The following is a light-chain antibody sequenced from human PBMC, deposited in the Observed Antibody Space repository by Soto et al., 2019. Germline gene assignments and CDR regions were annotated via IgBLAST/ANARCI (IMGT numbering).Light chain of an antibody. CDR1: QSLLHSNGYNY. J-gene: IGKJ3*01. CDR3: MQALQTPWVFT. CDR2: LGS. Sequence: DIVMTQSPLSLPVTPGEPASISCRSSQSLLHSNGYNYLDWYLQKPGQSPQLLIYLGSNRASGGPDRFRGSGSGTEFTLKISRVEAEDVGVYYCMQALQTPWVFTFGPGTKVDIK. V-gene: IGKV2-28*01.